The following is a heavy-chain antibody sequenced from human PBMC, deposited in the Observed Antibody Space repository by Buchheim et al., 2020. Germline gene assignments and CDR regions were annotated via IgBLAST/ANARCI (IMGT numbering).Heavy chain of an antibody. Sequence: QVQLVQSGADVKKPGASVTVSCKASGDTFTNSHMHWLRQAPGQGLEWVGEINPNGGGTIYAQTLLGRVTLTMDTSTSTVYMELSSLRSDDTAVYYCARDFVGRTGFAFWCQGTL. V-gene: IGHV1-46*01. CDR1: GDTFTNSH. D-gene: IGHD1-26*01. CDR2: INPNGGGT. CDR3: ARDFVGRTGFAF. J-gene: IGHJ4*02.